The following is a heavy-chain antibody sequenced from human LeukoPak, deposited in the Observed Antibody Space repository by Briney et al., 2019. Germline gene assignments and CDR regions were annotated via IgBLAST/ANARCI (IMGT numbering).Heavy chain of an antibody. D-gene: IGHD5-12*01. Sequence: PGGSLRLSCSTFGFTFNNYAMHWVRQAPGKGLEYVSSISSAGGNTHYADSVKGRFTISRDNSKNTLYLQMSSLRAEDTAPYYCVKDTISGTSGFSGSFEYWGQGTLLTVSS. V-gene: IGHV3-64D*06. CDR2: ISSAGGNT. CDR3: VKDTISGTSGFSGSFEY. CDR1: GFTFNNYA. J-gene: IGHJ4*02.